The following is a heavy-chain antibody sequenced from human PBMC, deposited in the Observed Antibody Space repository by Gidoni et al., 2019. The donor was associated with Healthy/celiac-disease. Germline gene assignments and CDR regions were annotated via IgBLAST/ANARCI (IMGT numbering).Heavy chain of an antibody. J-gene: IGHJ6*02. CDR3: ARDPRGVYSSSWYDLTSGYYYGMDV. CDR1: GFTFSSYG. D-gene: IGHD6-13*01. CDR2: IWYDGSNK. Sequence: QVQLVESGGGVVQPGRSLRLSCAAYGFTFSSYGMHWVRQAPGKGLEWVAVIWYDGSNKYYADSVKGRFTISRDNSKNTLYLQMNSLRADDTAVYYCARDPRGVYSSSWYDLTSGYYYGMDVWGQGTTVTVSS. V-gene: IGHV3-33*01.